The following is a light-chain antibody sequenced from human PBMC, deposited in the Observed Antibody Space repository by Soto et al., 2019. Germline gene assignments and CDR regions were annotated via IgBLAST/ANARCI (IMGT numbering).Light chain of an antibody. CDR2: GAS. J-gene: IGKJ4*01. V-gene: IGKV3-15*01. CDR1: QGIGST. Sequence: EIVITQSPATLSVSPGEGATLSCRASQGIGSTLAWYQQKPGQTPRLLIYGASTRATGVPARFSGSGSGTDFTLTITRLQSEDFAVYYCQHYATWPRTFGGGTKVESK. CDR3: QHYATWPRT.